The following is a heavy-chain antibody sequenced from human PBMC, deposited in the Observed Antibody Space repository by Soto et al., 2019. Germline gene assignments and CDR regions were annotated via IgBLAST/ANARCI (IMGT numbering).Heavy chain of an antibody. CDR1: GGTFSSYT. Sequence: QVQLVQSGAEVKKPGSSVMVSCKASGGTFSSYTITWVRQAPGRGLEWMGRIIPILNIANYAQKFQGRVTITADKSTSTAYMDLSGLRSEDTAVYYCARSLRYCTTTTCYAAFDIWGQGTMVTVSS. CDR3: ARSLRYCTTTTCYAAFDI. D-gene: IGHD2-2*01. CDR2: IIPILNIA. V-gene: IGHV1-69*02. J-gene: IGHJ3*02.